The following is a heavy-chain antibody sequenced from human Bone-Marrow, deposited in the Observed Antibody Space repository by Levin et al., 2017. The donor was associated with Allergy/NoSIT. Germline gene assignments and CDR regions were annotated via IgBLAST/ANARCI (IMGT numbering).Heavy chain of an antibody. CDR2: INHSGTT. Sequence: LSLPFSFSFFSFPFSSFRWIRQPPGKGLEWIADINHSGTTNYNSSLKSRVTVSLSSSKNHFSLRLDSLTAEDTAVYYCATGRRQRIGDTPMAFYRYYGMDVWGQGTTVTVSS. CDR3: ATGRRQRIGDTPMAFYRYYGMDV. J-gene: IGHJ6*02. V-gene: IGHV4-34*01. D-gene: IGHD5-18*01. CDR1: FFSFPFSS.